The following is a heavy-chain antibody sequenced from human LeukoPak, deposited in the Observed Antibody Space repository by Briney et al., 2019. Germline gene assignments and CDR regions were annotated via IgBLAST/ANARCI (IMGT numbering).Heavy chain of an antibody. CDR2: IIPIFGTA. D-gene: IGHD3-3*01. J-gene: IGHJ6*03. V-gene: IGHV1-69*13. CDR3: ARQGEYYDFWSGYKKHYYYYYMDV. Sequence: SVKVSCKASGGTFISYAISWVRQAPGQGLEWMGGIIPIFGTANYAQKFQGRVTITADESTSTAYMELSSLRSEDTAVYYCARQGEYYDFWSGYKKHYYYYYMDVWGKGTTVTVSS. CDR1: GGTFISYA.